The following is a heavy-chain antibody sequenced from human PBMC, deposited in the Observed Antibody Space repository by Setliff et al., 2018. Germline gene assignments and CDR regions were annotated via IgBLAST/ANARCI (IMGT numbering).Heavy chain of an antibody. CDR2: ISGSGGST. J-gene: IGHJ6*02. Sequence: GGSLRLSCAASGFTFSSYAMSWVRQAPGKGLEWVSAISGSGGSTYYADSVKGRFTISRDNSKNTLYLQMNSLRAEDTAVYYCARAMDCTNGVCYYYYGMDVWGQGTTVTVSS. D-gene: IGHD2-8*01. V-gene: IGHV3-23*01. CDR3: ARAMDCTNGVCYYYYGMDV. CDR1: GFTFSSYA.